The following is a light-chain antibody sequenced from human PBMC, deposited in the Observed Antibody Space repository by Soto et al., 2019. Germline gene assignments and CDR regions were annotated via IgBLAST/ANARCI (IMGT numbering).Light chain of an antibody. J-gene: IGKJ2*01. CDR2: GAS. CDR1: QSVSSN. CDR3: QQYNSWPYT. V-gene: IGKV3-15*01. Sequence: EIVMTQSPATLSVSPGERATLSCRASQSVSSNLAWYQQKPGQAPRLLIYGASTRDTGIPARFSGSGSGTEFTLTISSLQSEDFAVYYCQQYNSWPYTFGQGTKLEIK.